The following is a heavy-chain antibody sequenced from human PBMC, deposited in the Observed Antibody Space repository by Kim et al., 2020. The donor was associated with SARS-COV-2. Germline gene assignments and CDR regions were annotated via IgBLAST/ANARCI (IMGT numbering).Heavy chain of an antibody. D-gene: IGHD1-26*01. CDR1: GYTFTSYD. J-gene: IGHJ5*02. CDR3: ARGRRGIVEATLYWFDP. Sequence: ASVKVSCKASGYTFTSYDINWVRQATGQGLEWMGWMNPNSVNTGYAQKFQGRVTMTRNTSLITAYMELSSLRSEDTAVYYCARGRRGIVEATLYWFDPWGQGTLHTVSS. V-gene: IGHV1-8*02. CDR2: MNPNSVNT.